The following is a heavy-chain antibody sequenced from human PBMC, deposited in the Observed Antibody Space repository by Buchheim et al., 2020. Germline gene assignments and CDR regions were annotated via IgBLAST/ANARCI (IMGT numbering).Heavy chain of an antibody. V-gene: IGHV3-23*01. CDR1: GFTFDNFA. J-gene: IGHJ6*02. CDR3: AKDQMGNYYVGMDA. CDR2: ISSSGTST. Sequence: EVQLSESGGGLVHPGGSLRLSCAASGFTFDNFAMSWVRQAPGKGLEWVSGISSSGTSTYYADSVKGRFSLSRDNSKKTLYLGMDSLRAEDSAVYYCAKDQMGNYYVGMDAWGQGTT. D-gene: IGHD3-16*01.